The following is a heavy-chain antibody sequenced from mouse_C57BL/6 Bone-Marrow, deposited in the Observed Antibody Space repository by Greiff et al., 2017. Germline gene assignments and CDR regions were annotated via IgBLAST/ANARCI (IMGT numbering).Heavy chain of an antibody. Sequence: EVQLQQSGAELVRPGASVKLSCTASGFNIKDDYMHWVKQRPEQGLEWIGWIDPENGDTEYASKFQGKATITADTSSNTAYLQLSSLTSEDTAVYYCTLMTTVVYYYAMDYWGQGTSVTVSS. CDR1: GFNIKDDY. CDR2: IDPENGDT. CDR3: TLMTTVVYYYAMDY. V-gene: IGHV14-4*01. D-gene: IGHD1-1*01. J-gene: IGHJ4*01.